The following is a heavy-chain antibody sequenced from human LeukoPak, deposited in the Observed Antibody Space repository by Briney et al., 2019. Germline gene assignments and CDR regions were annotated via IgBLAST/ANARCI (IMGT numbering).Heavy chain of an antibody. J-gene: IGHJ4*02. CDR1: GYSISSGYY. V-gene: IGHV4-38-2*01. Sequence: SETLSLXCAVSGYSISSGYYCGWIRQPPGKGLAWIGSIYHSGSTYYNPSLKSRVTISVDTSKNQFSLKLSSVTAADTAVYYCARRGVVAYFDYWGQGTLVTVSS. CDR3: ARRGVVAYFDY. CDR2: IYHSGST. D-gene: IGHD2-15*01.